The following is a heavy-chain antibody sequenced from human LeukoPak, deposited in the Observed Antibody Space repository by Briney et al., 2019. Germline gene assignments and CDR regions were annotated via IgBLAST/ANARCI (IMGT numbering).Heavy chain of an antibody. Sequence: SETLSLTCTVSGGSISSSSYYWGWIRQPPGKGLEWIGSIYYSGSTYYNPSLKSRVTISVDTSKNQFSLKLSSVTAADTAVYYCARDPIVGANYFDYWGQGTLVTVSS. J-gene: IGHJ4*02. D-gene: IGHD1-26*01. CDR1: GGSISSSSYY. CDR2: IYYSGST. V-gene: IGHV4-39*07. CDR3: ARDPIVGANYFDY.